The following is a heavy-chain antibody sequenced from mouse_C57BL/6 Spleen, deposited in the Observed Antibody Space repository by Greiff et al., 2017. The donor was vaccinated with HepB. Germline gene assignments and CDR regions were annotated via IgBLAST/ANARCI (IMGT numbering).Heavy chain of an antibody. CDR2: IDPETGGT. CDR1: GYTFTDYE. D-gene: IGHD1-1*01. CDR3: AISLRSYYCDY. Sequence: LQESGAELVRPGASVTLSCKASGYTFTDYEMHWVKQTPVHGLEWIGAIDPETGGTAYNQKFKGKAILTADKSSSTAYMELRSLTSEDSAVYYCAISLRSYYCDYWGQGTTLTVSS. J-gene: IGHJ2*01. V-gene: IGHV1-15*01.